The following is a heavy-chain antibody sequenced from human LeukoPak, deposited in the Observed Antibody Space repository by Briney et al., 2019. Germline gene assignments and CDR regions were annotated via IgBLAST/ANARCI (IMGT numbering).Heavy chain of an antibody. CDR1: GGSISIYY. CDR3: ARDGEAAGNFDI. Sequence: SETLSLTCTVSGGSISIYYWSWIRQPPGGGLEWIVYIYYSGSNNYIPSLKSRVPISVDTSKNQFSLKLSSVTAADTAVYYCARDGEAAGNFDIWGQGTMVTVSS. J-gene: IGHJ3*02. D-gene: IGHD3-10*01. CDR2: IYYSGSN. V-gene: IGHV4-59*12.